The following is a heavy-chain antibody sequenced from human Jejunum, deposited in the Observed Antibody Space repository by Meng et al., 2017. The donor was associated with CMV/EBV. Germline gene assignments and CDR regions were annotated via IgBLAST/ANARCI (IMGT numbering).Heavy chain of an antibody. CDR3: ARDPSNTSGRYAYFDY. Sequence: QLQVMKSGGRGRKPGASVRVSCKASGYTFTHHGISWIRQAPGQGLEWMGWISCYNGDTNYAQKFQGRVTMTTDTSTSTAYMDLRSLRSDDTAVYYCARDPSNTSGRYAYFDYWGQGTLVTVSS. V-gene: IGHV1-18*01. CDR2: ISCYNGDT. D-gene: IGHD6-19*01. J-gene: IGHJ4*02. CDR1: GYTFTHHG.